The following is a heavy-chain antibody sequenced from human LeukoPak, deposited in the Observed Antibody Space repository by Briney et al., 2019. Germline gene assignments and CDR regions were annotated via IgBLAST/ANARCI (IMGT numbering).Heavy chain of an antibody. CDR2: IHPSGST. V-gene: IGHV4-4*07. Sequence: SETLSLTCTVSGGSITSYYWSWIRQPAGKGLEWIGRIHPSGSTNYNPSLKSRVTLSVDTSKNEFSLKLSSVTAADTAVYYCARGPPPDLDYWGRGTLVTVSS. J-gene: IGHJ4*02. CDR1: GGSITSYY. CDR3: ARGPPPDLDY.